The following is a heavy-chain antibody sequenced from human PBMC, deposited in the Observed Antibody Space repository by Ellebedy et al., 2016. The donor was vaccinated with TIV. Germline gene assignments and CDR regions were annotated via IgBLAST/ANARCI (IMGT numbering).Heavy chain of an antibody. CDR1: GNSISSYY. CDR2: IYYTGTN. Sequence: SETLSLTCSVSGNSISSYYWSWLRQPPGKGLEWIGYIYYTGTNTYNPSLKSRVTISVDTSKRQFSLRLTSVTAADTAVYYCASRHPGSYTLDYWGQGTLVTVSS. CDR3: ASRHPGSYTLDY. J-gene: IGHJ4*02. V-gene: IGHV4-59*13. D-gene: IGHD1-26*01.